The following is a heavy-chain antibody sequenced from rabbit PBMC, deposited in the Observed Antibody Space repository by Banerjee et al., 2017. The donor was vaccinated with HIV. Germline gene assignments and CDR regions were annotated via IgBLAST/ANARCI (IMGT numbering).Heavy chain of an antibody. Sequence: QEQLEESGGGLVKPEGSLTLTCKASGFSFTNKYVMCWVRQTPGKGLEWIACINTSSGNTVYASWAKGRFTISNTSSTTVTLQMTSLTAADTATYFCARKDASSGWCLNLWGPGTLVTVS. CDR1: GFSFTNKYV. J-gene: IGHJ4*01. CDR3: ARKDASSGWCLNL. V-gene: IGHV1S45*01. D-gene: IGHD4-1*01. CDR2: INTSSGNT.